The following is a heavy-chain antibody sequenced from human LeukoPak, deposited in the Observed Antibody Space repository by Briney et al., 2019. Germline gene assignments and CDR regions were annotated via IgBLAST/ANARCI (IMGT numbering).Heavy chain of an antibody. Sequence: GGSLRLSCLASGFTFSNSWMTWVRQAPGRGLEWVANIKEDGSDKQYMDSVRGRFTISRDNAKNSVSLQMDGLRAEDTAVYHCVRESDVWSGPGIGRPLDVWGKGTTVTVSS. CDR2: IKEDGSDK. D-gene: IGHD3-3*01. CDR1: GFTFSNSW. V-gene: IGHV3-7*01. CDR3: VRESDVWSGPGIGRPLDV. J-gene: IGHJ6*04.